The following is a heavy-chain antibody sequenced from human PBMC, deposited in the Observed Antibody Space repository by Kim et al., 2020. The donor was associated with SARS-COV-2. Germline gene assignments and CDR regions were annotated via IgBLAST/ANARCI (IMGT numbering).Heavy chain of an antibody. D-gene: IGHD4-17*01. CDR3: ATDYGDYVRGAYYGMDV. CDR1: GFTFDDYG. CDR2: INWNGGST. V-gene: IGHV3-20*04. J-gene: IGHJ6*02. Sequence: GGSLRLSCAASGFTFDDYGMSWVRQAPGKGLEWVSGINWNGGSTGYADSVKDRFTISRDNAKNSLYLQMNSLRAEDTALYYCATDYGDYVRGAYYGMDVWGQGTTVTVSS.